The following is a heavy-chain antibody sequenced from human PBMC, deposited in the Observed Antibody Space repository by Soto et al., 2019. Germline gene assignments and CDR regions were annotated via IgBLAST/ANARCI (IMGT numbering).Heavy chain of an antibody. CDR2: ISTSSSAI. CDR3: ARGARWELRLFDY. CDR1: GFAFRSYG. V-gene: IGHV3-21*01. D-gene: IGHD1-26*01. J-gene: IGHJ4*02. Sequence: KPGGSLSLSCVASGFAFRSYGMNWVRQAPGKGLEWVSSISTSSSAIYYTDSVKGRFTISRDNSKNTLYLQMNSLRAEDTAVYYCARGARWELRLFDYWGQGTLVTVSS.